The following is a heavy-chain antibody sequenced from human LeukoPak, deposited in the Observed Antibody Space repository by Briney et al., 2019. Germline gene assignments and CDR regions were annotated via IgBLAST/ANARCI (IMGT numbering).Heavy chain of an antibody. CDR1: GFTFSSYG. D-gene: IGHD5-12*01. J-gene: IGHJ6*02. CDR3: ARAGYSGYERNYYGMDV. V-gene: IGHV3-33*01. Sequence: GGSLRLSCAASGFTFSSYGMHWVRQAPGKGLEWVAVIWYDGSNKYYADSVEGRFTISRDNSKNTLYLQMNSLRAEDTAVYYCARAGYSGYERNYYGMDVWGHGTTVTVSS. CDR2: IWYDGSNK.